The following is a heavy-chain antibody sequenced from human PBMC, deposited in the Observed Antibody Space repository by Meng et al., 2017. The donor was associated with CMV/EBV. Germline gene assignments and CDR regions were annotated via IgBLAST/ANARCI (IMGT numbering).Heavy chain of an antibody. Sequence: SETLSLTCTVSGGSISSSSYYWGWIRQPPGKGLEWIGSIYYSGSTYYNPSLKSRVTISVDTSKNQFSLKLSSVTAADTAVYYCARGNNYDFWSGDAFDIWGQGTMVTVSS. D-gene: IGHD3-3*01. V-gene: IGHV4-39*01. CDR1: GGSISSSSYY. J-gene: IGHJ3*02. CDR3: ARGNNYDFWSGDAFDI. CDR2: IYYSGST.